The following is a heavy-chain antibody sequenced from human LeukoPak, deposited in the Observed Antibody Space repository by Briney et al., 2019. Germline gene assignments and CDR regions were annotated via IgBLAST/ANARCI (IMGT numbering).Heavy chain of an antibody. CDR1: GFTFSNAW. CDR3: TTAPDYGDYEDY. D-gene: IGHD4-17*01. J-gene: IGHJ4*02. CDR2: IKSKTDGGTT. Sequence: PGGSLRLSRAASGFTFSNAWMSWVRQAPGKGLEWVGRIKSKTDGGTTDYAAPVKGRFTISRDDSKNTLYLQMNSLKTEDTAVYYCTTAPDYGDYEDYWGQGTLVTVSS. V-gene: IGHV3-15*01.